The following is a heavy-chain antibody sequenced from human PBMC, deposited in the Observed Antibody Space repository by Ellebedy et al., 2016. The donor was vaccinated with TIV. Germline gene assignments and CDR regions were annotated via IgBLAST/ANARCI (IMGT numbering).Heavy chain of an antibody. CDR2: IYSGGAT. CDR3: ARKYIYGFD. Sequence: PGGSLRLSCAASGFTFSSNYLSWVRQAPGKGLEWVSVIYSGGATSYADSVKGRFTISRDNSKNPLYLQMNSLRVEDTAVYYCARKYIYGFDWGQGTLVTVSS. J-gene: IGHJ4*02. CDR1: GFTFSSNY. V-gene: IGHV3-66*01. D-gene: IGHD5-18*01.